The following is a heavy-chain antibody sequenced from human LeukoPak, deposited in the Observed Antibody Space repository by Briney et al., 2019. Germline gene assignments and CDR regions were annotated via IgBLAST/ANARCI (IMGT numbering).Heavy chain of an antibody. Sequence: SETLSLTCAVYGGSFSDYYWGWIRQPPGKGLEWIGEINPSGSTNYSPSLKSRVTISVDTSKNQFSLKLSSVAAADTAVYFCVRVGYRYVINDWSRAGLGAYPTKYYYHMDVWDKGATVTVSS. D-gene: IGHD5-18*01. CDR2: INPSGST. CDR1: GGSFSDYY. V-gene: IGHV4-34*01. J-gene: IGHJ6*03. CDR3: VRVGYRYVINDWSRAGLGAYPTKYYYHMDV.